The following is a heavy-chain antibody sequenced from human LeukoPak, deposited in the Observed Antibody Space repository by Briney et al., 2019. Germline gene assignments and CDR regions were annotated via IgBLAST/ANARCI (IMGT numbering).Heavy chain of an antibody. Sequence: GGSLRLSCAASGFTFSSYSMNWVRQAPGKGLEWVSSISSSSSYIYCADSVKGRFTISRDNAKNSLYLQMNSLRAEDTAVYYCARAPSSSWVDYWGQGTLVTVSS. D-gene: IGHD6-13*01. J-gene: IGHJ4*02. CDR3: ARAPSSSWVDY. V-gene: IGHV3-21*01. CDR2: ISSSSSYI. CDR1: GFTFSSYS.